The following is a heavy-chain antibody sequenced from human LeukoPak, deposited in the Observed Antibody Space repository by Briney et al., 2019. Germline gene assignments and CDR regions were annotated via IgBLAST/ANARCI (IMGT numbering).Heavy chain of an antibody. CDR2: IYTSGST. D-gene: IGHD5-12*01. V-gene: IGHV4-4*07. CDR1: GGSISGFH. J-gene: IGHJ4*02. CDR3: ARGFHYSGYQTPPLD. Sequence: KPSETLPLTCSVSGGSISGFHWSWIRQPAGKGLEWIGRIYTSGSTNYNPSLKSRVTISVDTSKNQFSLKLSSVTAADTAVYYCARGFHYSGYQTPPLDWGQGTLVTVSS.